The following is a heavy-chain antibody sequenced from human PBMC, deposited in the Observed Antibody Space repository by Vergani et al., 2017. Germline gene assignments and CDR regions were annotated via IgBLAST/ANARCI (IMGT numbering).Heavy chain of an antibody. J-gene: IGHJ6*02. V-gene: IGHV4-38-2*01. CDR2: VHHSGDT. Sequence: QVQLQESGPGLVTPSETLALTFDVSDSSIMTNPYWGWFRQSPGKGLEWIGYVHHSGDTHYNSSLKSRVSISIVSSSKFSLSLTSVTAADQAIYYCARHRGSGGFCPSSYFYGMDVWGHGTTVTVSS. D-gene: IGHD3-10*01. CDR1: DSSIMTNPY. CDR3: ARHRGSGGFCPSSYFYGMDV.